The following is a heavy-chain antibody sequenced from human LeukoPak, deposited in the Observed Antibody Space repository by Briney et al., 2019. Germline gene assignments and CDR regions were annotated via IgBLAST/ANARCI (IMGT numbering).Heavy chain of an antibody. CDR1: GGTFSSYA. V-gene: IGHV1-2*02. Sequence: ASVKVSCKASGGTFSSYAISWVRQAPGQGLEWMGWINPNSGGTNYAQKFQGRVTMTRDTSISTAYMELSRLRSDDTAVYYCAREIAQRITMIESYAFDIWGQGTMVTVSS. D-gene: IGHD3-22*01. J-gene: IGHJ3*02. CDR3: AREIAQRITMIESYAFDI. CDR2: INPNSGGT.